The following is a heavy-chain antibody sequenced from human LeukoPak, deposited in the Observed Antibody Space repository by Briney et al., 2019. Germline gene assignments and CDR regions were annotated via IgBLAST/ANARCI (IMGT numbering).Heavy chain of an antibody. J-gene: IGHJ4*02. CDR2: ISVSGGST. CDR1: GFTFRSYA. Sequence: GGSLRLSCAASGFTFRSYAMSWVRQAPGRGLEWVSAISVSGGSTYYADSVKGRFTISRDNSKNTLYLQMNSLRAEDTAVYYCAKDASIFGVVVGRFDYWGQGTLVTASS. D-gene: IGHD3-3*01. V-gene: IGHV3-23*01. CDR3: AKDASIFGVVVGRFDY.